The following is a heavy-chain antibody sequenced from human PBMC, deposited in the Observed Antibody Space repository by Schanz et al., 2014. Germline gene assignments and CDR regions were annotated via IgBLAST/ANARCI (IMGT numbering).Heavy chain of an antibody. J-gene: IGHJ5*02. D-gene: IGHD2-2*01. CDR2: ISAYTNNT. Sequence: QVQLVQSGAEVKKPGPSVKVSCKASGGTFSTYPINWLRQAPGQGLEWMGWISAYTNNTNYAQKVQGRVTMTTDTSTGTAYMELRSLRSDDTAVYYCARDRRRYCSTASCLHDNWFDPWGQGTLVIVSS. V-gene: IGHV1-18*04. CDR1: GGTFSTYP. CDR3: ARDRRRYCSTASCLHDNWFDP.